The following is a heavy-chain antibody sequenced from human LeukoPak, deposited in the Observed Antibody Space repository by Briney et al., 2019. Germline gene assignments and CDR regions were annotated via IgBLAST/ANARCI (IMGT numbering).Heavy chain of an antibody. Sequence: GRSLRLSCAASGFAFEDYAMHWVRQAPGKGLEWVSGISWNRGPTGYADSVKGRFTISRDNAKNSLYLQMNSLRAEDTAVYYCARDDYWNDGVSAFNIWGQGTMVTVSS. CDR2: ISWNRGPT. D-gene: IGHD1-1*01. CDR3: ARDDYWNDGVSAFNI. V-gene: IGHV3-9*01. CDR1: GFAFEDYA. J-gene: IGHJ3*02.